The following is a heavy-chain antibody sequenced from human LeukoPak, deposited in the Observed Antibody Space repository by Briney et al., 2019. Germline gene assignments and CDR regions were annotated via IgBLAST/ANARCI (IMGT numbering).Heavy chain of an antibody. J-gene: IGHJ4*02. Sequence: QSGGSLRLSCAASGFTFSSYAMSWVRQAPGKGLEWVSGVTASADGTHYADSVKGRFTISRDNAKNTLHLQMNSLRAEDTAVYYCARGFSNYVDYWGQGTLVTVSS. CDR1: GFTFSSYA. V-gene: IGHV3-23*01. D-gene: IGHD3-10*01. CDR3: ARGFSNYVDY. CDR2: VTASADGT.